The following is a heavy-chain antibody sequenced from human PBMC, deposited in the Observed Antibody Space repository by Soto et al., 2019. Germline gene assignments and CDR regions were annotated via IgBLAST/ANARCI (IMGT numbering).Heavy chain of an antibody. D-gene: IGHD5-12*01. Sequence: EVQLVESGGGLVQPGVSLRLSCAVSGFTFSTYEMNWVRQAPGKGLEWVSYIGRSDYTRHYADSVKGRFTISRDNAKNSLYLQMNSLRAEDTAVYYCARESEVENSGFDWGQGYYSGMDVWGQGTTVAVSS. CDR2: IGRSDYTR. CDR1: GFTFSTYE. CDR3: ARESEVENSGFDWGQGYYSGMDV. V-gene: IGHV3-48*03. J-gene: IGHJ6*02.